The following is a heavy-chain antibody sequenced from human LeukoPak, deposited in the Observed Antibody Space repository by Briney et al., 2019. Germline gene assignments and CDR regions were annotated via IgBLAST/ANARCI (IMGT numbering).Heavy chain of an antibody. CDR1: GGSINYYY. V-gene: IGHV4-59*01. CDR2: IYSSGST. J-gene: IGHJ6*03. D-gene: IGHD3-22*01. Sequence: SETLSLTCTVSGGSINYYYWSWLRQPPGKGLEYIGYIYSSGSTNYNPSLTSRVTMSVDTSKNQFSLKLSSVTAADTAVYYCARDSRYSDTSGYYYSHYYMDVWGKGTTVTVSS. CDR3: ARDSRYSDTSGYYYSHYYMDV.